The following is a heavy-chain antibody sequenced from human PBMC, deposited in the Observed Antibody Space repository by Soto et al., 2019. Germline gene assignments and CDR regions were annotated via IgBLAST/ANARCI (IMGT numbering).Heavy chain of an antibody. D-gene: IGHD2-21*01. CDR1: GYSFTTYW. Sequence: GESLKISCNGSGYSFTTYWISWVRQMPGKGLEWMGRIDPSDSYTNYSPSFQGHVTVSIDKSISTAYLQWSSLKASDTAMYYCARKGVVPSGHANIDVWGQVTTVPV. J-gene: IGHJ6*02. V-gene: IGHV5-10-1*01. CDR3: ARKGVVPSGHANIDV. CDR2: IDPSDSYT.